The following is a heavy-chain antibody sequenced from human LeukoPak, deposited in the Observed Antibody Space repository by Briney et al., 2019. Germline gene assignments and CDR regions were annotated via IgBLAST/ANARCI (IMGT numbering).Heavy chain of an antibody. Sequence: GASVKVSCKASGYTFTSYGISWVRQAPGQGLEWMGWISAYNGNTNYAQKLQGRITMTTDTSTSTAYMELRSLRSDDSAVYYCARDGYYDILTGFSQNWFDPWGQGTLVTVSS. J-gene: IGHJ5*02. D-gene: IGHD3-9*01. V-gene: IGHV1-18*01. CDR2: ISAYNGNT. CDR1: GYTFTSYG. CDR3: ARDGYYDILTGFSQNWFDP.